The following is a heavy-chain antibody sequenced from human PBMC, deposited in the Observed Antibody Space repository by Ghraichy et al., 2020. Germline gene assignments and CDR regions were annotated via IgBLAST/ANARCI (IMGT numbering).Heavy chain of an antibody. V-gene: IGHV3-33*01. CDR2: IWYDGSNK. CDR1: GFTFSSYG. D-gene: IGHD1-7*01. J-gene: IGHJ6*02. Sequence: LSLTCAASGFTFSSYGMHWVRQAPGKGLEWVAVIWYDGSNKYYADSVKGRFTISRDNSKNTLYLQMNSLRAEDTAVYYCARDLNFPLYGMDVWGQGTTVTVSS. CDR3: ARDLNFPLYGMDV.